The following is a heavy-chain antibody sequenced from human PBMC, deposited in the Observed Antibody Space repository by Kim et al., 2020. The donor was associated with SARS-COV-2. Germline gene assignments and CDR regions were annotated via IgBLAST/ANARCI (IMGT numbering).Heavy chain of an antibody. J-gene: IGHJ4*02. CDR2: ISGGSESI. Sequence: GGSLRLSCAASGLSFRSYAMSWVRQAPGQGLEWVSSISGGSESIYYVDSVKGRFTISRDNSRNTLYLEMNSLRAEDTAVYYCAEIRVYGSGTSHRCFGYWGQGTLVTVSA. CDR3: AEIRVYGSGTSHRCFGY. D-gene: IGHD3-10*01. V-gene: IGHV3-23*01. CDR1: GLSFRSYA.